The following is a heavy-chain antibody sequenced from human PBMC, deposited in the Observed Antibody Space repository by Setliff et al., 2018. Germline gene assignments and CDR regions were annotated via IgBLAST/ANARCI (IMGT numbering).Heavy chain of an antibody. CDR3: AHTIVGYCSGISCYDYYYGMDV. D-gene: IGHD2-15*01. Sequence: SVKVSCKASGFTFTTSAVQWVRQARGQRLEWIGWIVVGSGNTNYAQKFQERVTITADKSTSTAYMELSSLRSEDTAVYYCAHTIVGYCSGISCYDYYYGMDVWGQGTTVTVSS. J-gene: IGHJ6*02. V-gene: IGHV1-58*01. CDR2: IVVGSGNT. CDR1: GFTFTTSA.